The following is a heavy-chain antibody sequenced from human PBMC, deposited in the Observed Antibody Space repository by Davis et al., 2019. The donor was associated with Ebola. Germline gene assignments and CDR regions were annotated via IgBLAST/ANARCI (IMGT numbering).Heavy chain of an antibody. D-gene: IGHD2-2*01. CDR3: ARLPTVGYCSSTSCYRSYYYYGMDV. Sequence: SETLSLTCTVSGGSISSSSYYWGWIRQPPGKGLEWIGSIYYSGSTYYNPSLKSRVTISVDTSKNQFSLKLSSVTAADTAVYYCARLPTVGYCSSTSCYRSYYYYGMDVWGQGTTVTVSS. CDR2: IYYSGST. J-gene: IGHJ6*02. V-gene: IGHV4-39*07. CDR1: GGSISSSSYY.